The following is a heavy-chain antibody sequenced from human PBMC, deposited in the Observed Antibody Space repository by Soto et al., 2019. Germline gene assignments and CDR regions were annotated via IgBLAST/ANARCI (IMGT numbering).Heavy chain of an antibody. V-gene: IGHV1-18*01. CDR3: ARDEMRAGSGSYYGDLDV. CDR2: ISTFNGNT. J-gene: IGHJ6*02. CDR1: GYTFTTNG. D-gene: IGHD3-10*01. Sequence: QVQLVQSGAEVKKPGASVKVSCKASGYTFTTNGISWARQAPGQGLEWMGWISTFNGNTNYAQKVQGRVTMTTDTYTSTAYMELRSLRSDDTAVYYCARDEMRAGSGSYYGDLDVWGQGTTVTVSS.